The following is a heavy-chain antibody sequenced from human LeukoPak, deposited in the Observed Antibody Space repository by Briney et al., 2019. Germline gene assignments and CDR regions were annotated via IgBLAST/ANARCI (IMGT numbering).Heavy chain of an antibody. CDR1: GYSISSGYY. D-gene: IGHD6-13*01. Sequence: SETLSLTCAVSGYSISSGYYWGWIRQPPGKGLEWIGSIYRSGSTYYNPSLKSRVTISVDTSKNQFSLKLSSVTAADTAVYYCARLSTSSTTDAFDIWGPGTMVTVSS. V-gene: IGHV4-38-2*01. CDR3: ARLSTSSTTDAFDI. CDR2: IYRSGST. J-gene: IGHJ3*02.